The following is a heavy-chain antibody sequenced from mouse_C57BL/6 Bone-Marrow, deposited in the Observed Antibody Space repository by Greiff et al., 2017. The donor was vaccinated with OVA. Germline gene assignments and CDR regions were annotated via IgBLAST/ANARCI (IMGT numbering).Heavy chain of an antibody. CDR2: ISYDGSN. J-gene: IGHJ3*01. D-gene: IGHD1-1*01. CDR1: GYSITSGYY. CDR3: ARAGSSPAWFAY. Sequence: DVKLVESGPGLVKPSQSLSLTCSVTGYSITSGYYWNWIRQFPGNKLEWMGYISYDGSNNYNPSLKNRISITRDTSKNQFFLKLNSVTTEDTATYYCARAGSSPAWFAYWGQGTLVTVSA. V-gene: IGHV3-6*01.